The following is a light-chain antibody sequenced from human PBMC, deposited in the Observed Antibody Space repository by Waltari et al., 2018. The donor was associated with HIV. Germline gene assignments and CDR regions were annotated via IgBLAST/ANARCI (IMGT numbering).Light chain of an antibody. J-gene: IGKJ1*01. Sequence: DIQMTQSPSTLSASVGDRVTISCRASHSVSSWLAWYQQKPGRVPNVLIYKASTLASGVPSRFSGSGSGTNCTLTISSLQSEDVATYYCQQYNSYSRAFGQGTKVEIK. CDR3: QQYNSYSRA. V-gene: IGKV1-5*03. CDR2: KAS. CDR1: HSVSSW.